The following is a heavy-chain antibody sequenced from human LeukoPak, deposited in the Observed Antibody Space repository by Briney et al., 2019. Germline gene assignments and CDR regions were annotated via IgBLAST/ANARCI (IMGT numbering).Heavy chain of an antibody. D-gene: IGHD3-10*01. CDR3: ARQHYYGSGSLYMDV. CDR1: GYSFTSYW. Sequence: PGESLKISCKGSGYSFTSYWIAWVRQMPGKGLEWMGIIYPDDSDTKYSPSFQGQVTISADKSISTAYLQWSSLKASDTAMYYCARQHYYGSGSLYMDVWGKGTTVTVSS. J-gene: IGHJ6*03. CDR2: IYPDDSDT. V-gene: IGHV5-51*01.